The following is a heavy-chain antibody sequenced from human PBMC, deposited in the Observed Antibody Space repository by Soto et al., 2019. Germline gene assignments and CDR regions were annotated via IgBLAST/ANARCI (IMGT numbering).Heavy chain of an antibody. D-gene: IGHD3-9*01. V-gene: IGHV1-69*13. Sequence: ASVKVSCKASGGTFSSYAISWVRQAPGQGLEWMGGIIPIFGTANYAQKFQGRATITADESTSTAYMELSSLRSEDTAVYYCARVRDPFDILTGYYTPSSGMDVWGQGTTVTVSS. CDR3: ARVRDPFDILTGYYTPSSGMDV. CDR1: GGTFSSYA. CDR2: IIPIFGTA. J-gene: IGHJ6*02.